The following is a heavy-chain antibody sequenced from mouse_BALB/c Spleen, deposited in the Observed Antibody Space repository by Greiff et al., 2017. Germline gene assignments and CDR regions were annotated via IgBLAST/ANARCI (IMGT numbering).Heavy chain of an antibody. CDR3: ARSAYGNYDYYAMDY. D-gene: IGHD2-10*02. V-gene: IGHV5-17*02. Sequence: EVKLEESGGGLVQPGGSRKLSCAASGFTFSSFGMHWVRQAPEKGLEWVAYISSGSSTIYYADTVKGRFTISRDNPKNTLFLQMTSLRSEDTAMYYCARSAYGNYDYYAMDYWGQGTSVTVSS. J-gene: IGHJ4*01. CDR2: ISSGSSTI. CDR1: GFTFSSFG.